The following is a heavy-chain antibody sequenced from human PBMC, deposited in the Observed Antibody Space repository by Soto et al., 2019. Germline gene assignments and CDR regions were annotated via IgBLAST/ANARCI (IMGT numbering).Heavy chain of an antibody. V-gene: IGHV2-70*01. J-gene: IGHJ6*02. CDR1: GFSLTIPGMC. CDR2: VEREDDDN. Sequence: GLTPVTVTDSLTLTCPFSGFSLTIPGMCVSCIRVPPGKSLDWLALVEREDDDNYYSTSLKTSLIISKDTRKNQVVLTIAKIEPTDTGTYYCARSIRGPRRLNGMDVWGQGTTETVSS. D-gene: IGHD1-20*01. CDR3: ARSIRGPRRLNGMDV.